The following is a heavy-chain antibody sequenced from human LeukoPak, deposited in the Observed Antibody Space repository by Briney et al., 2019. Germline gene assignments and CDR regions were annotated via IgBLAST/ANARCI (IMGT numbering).Heavy chain of an antibody. J-gene: IGHJ6*02. CDR3: ARDWEDIVVVPAADYYYYGMDV. Sequence: ASVKVSCKVSGYTLTELSMHWVRQAPGKGLEWMGGFDPEDGETIYAQKFQGRITMTEDTSTDTAYMELSSLRSEDTAVYYCARDWEDIVVVPAADYYYYGMDVWGQGTTVTVSS. CDR1: GYTLTELS. D-gene: IGHD2-2*01. V-gene: IGHV1-24*01. CDR2: FDPEDGET.